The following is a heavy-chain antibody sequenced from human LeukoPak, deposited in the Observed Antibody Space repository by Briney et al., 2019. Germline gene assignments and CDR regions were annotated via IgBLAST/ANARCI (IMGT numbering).Heavy chain of an antibody. CDR1: GFTFSSYA. V-gene: IGHV3-23*01. CDR2: ISAGGGST. D-gene: IGHD6-13*01. CDR3: AKAAAGKTTEPPGY. Sequence: GGSLRLSCAASGFTFSSYAMSWVRQAPGKGLEWVSAISAGGGSTYFADSVKGRFTISRDNSKNTLYLQMNSLRAEDTAVYYCAKAAAGKTTEPPGYWGQGTLVTVSS. J-gene: IGHJ4*02.